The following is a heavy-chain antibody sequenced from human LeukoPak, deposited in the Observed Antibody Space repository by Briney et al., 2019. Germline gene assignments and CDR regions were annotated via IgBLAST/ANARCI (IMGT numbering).Heavy chain of an antibody. CDR1: GHTFTGHY. CDR3: ARAHDYSNYLLDY. CDR2: INPNSGGT. D-gene: IGHD4-11*01. J-gene: IGHJ4*02. V-gene: IGHV1-2*06. Sequence: ASVKVSCKASGHTFTGHYMHWVRQAPGQGPEWMGRINPNSGGTNYAQKFQGRVTMTRDTSISTAYMELSRLRSDDTAVYYCARAHDYSNYLLDYWGQGTLVTVSS.